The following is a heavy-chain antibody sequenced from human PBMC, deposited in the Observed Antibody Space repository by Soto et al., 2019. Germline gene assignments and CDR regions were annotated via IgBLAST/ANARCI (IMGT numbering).Heavy chain of an antibody. CDR2: IYYSGST. J-gene: IGHJ4*02. V-gene: IGHV4-31*03. CDR1: GGSISSGGYY. CDR3: ALDQDCSGGSCYMDY. D-gene: IGHD2-15*01. Sequence: SETLSLTCTVSGGSISSGGYYWSWIRQHPGKGLEWIGYIYYSGSTYYNPSLKSRVTISVDTSKNQFSLKLSSVTAADTAVYYCALDQDCSGGSCYMDYRGQRTLVTGSS.